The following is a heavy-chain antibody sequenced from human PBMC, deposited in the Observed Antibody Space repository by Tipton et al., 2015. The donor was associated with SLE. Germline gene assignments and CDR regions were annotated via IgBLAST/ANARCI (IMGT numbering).Heavy chain of an antibody. CDR2: ISYSETT. V-gene: IGHV4-31*03. Sequence: TLSLTCTVYGESFSGYYWSWIRQHPGKGLEWIGHISYSETTYSNPSLKSRLTISVDKSKNQFSLKLSFVTAADTAIYYCARGDFDWYHTPDGFDIWGQGTVVTVSS. CDR3: ARGDFDWYHTPDGFDI. D-gene: IGHD3-9*01. CDR1: GESFSGYY. J-gene: IGHJ3*02.